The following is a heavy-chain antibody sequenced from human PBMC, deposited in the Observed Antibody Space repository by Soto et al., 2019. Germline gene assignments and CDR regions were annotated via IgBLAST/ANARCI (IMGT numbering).Heavy chain of an antibody. V-gene: IGHV1-18*01. J-gene: IGHJ6*02. CDR2: ISAYNGNT. D-gene: IGHD2-2*01. Sequence: QVQLVQSGAEVKKPGASVKVSCKASGYTFTSYGISWVRQAPGQGLEWMGWISAYNGNTNYAQKLQGRVTMTTDTSTSTAYMELRSLRSDDTAIYYCARFCISTSCPAGYVMDVWGQGTTVTVSS. CDR1: GYTFTSYG. CDR3: ARFCISTSCPAGYVMDV.